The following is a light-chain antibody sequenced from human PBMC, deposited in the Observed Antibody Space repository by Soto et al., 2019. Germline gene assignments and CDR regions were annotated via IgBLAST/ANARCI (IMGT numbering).Light chain of an antibody. V-gene: IGKV1-33*01. CDR1: QDISNY. Sequence: DIQMTQSPSSLSASVGDRVTITCQASQDISNYLNWYQQKPGKAPKLLIYDASNLETGVPSRFSGSGSGTVFIFTITTLHLEDFATFYCQQYDNPPPSFGGGTKLEFK. CDR3: QQYDNPPPS. CDR2: DAS. J-gene: IGKJ4*01.